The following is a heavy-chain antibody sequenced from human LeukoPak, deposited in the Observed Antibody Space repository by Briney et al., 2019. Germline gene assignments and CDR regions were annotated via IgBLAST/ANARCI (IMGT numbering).Heavy chain of an antibody. CDR3: ATDILARGSGTLLTFDA. Sequence: GGSLRLSCAASGFTFSSYGMHWVRQAPGKGLEWVAVISYDGSNKYYADSVKGRFTISRDNSKNTLYLQMNSLGAEDTAVYYCATDILARGSGTLLTFDAWGQGTLVTVSS. CDR2: ISYDGSNK. V-gene: IGHV3-30*03. CDR1: GFTFSSYG. D-gene: IGHD3-10*01. J-gene: IGHJ4*02.